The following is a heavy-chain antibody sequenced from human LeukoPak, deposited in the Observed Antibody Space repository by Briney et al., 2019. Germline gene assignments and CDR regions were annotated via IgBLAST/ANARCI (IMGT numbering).Heavy chain of an antibody. J-gene: IGHJ5*02. CDR3: ARHGTPGTNLNWFDP. Sequence: SETLSLTCTVSGGSISSYYWSWIRQPPGKGLVWIGYIYYSGSTNYNPSLKSRVTISVDTSKSQFSLKLSSVTAADRAVYYCARHGTPGTNLNWFDPWGQGTLVTVSS. D-gene: IGHD1-1*01. CDR2: IYYSGST. V-gene: IGHV4-59*01. CDR1: GGSISSYY.